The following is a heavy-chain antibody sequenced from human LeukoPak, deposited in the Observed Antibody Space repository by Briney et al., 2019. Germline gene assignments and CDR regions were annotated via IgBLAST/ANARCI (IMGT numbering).Heavy chain of an antibody. CDR2: IKSKTDGGTT. V-gene: IGHV3-15*01. D-gene: IGHD6-6*01. J-gene: IGHJ6*03. Sequence: GGSLRLSCAASGFTFSNAWMSWVRQAPGKGLEWVGRIKSKTDGGTTDYAAPVKGRFTISRDDSKNTLYLQMNSLKTEDTAVYYCTTDVEQLGPMDYYMDVWGKGTTVTVSS. CDR1: GFTFSNAW. CDR3: TTDVEQLGPMDYYMDV.